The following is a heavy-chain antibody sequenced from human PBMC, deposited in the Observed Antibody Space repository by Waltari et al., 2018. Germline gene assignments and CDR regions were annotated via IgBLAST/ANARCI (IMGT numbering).Heavy chain of an antibody. D-gene: IGHD5-12*01. CDR1: GFTFSNYA. J-gene: IGHJ4*02. V-gene: IGHV3-23*01. CDR2: INSGGDST. Sequence: EVQVLESGGGLAQPGGSLRLSCAASGFTFSNYAMRWVRQAPGKGLECVSGINSGGDSTAYVDSVKGRFTISRDNAKNSLYLQMNSLRAEDTAVYYCARGGYGAYFDYWGQGTLVTVSS. CDR3: ARGGYGAYFDY.